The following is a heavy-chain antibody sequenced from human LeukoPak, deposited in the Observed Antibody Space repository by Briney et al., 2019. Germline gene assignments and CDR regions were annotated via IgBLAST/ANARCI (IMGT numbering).Heavy chain of an antibody. Sequence: PSETLSLTCTVSGGSISSYYWSWIRQPPVKGLEWIGYIHYSGSTNYNPSLKSRVTISVDTSKNQFSLKLSSVTAADTAVYYCARHGPVHDAFDIWGQGTMVTVSS. J-gene: IGHJ3*02. V-gene: IGHV4-59*08. CDR1: GGSISSYY. CDR3: ARHGPVHDAFDI. D-gene: IGHD3/OR15-3a*01. CDR2: IHYSGST.